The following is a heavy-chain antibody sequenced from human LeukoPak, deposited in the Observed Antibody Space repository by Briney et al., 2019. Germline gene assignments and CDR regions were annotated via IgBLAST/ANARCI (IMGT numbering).Heavy chain of an antibody. CDR1: GLTFDDYA. CDR2: ISWDGGST. Sequence: GGSLRLSCAASGLTFDDYAMHWVRQAPGKGLEWVSLISWDGGSTYYADSVKGRFTISRDNSKNSLYLQMNSPRAEDTALYYCAKDLDYLQDYYYGMDVWGKGTTVTVSS. D-gene: IGHD4-11*01. CDR3: AKDLDYLQDYYYGMDV. J-gene: IGHJ6*04. V-gene: IGHV3-43D*04.